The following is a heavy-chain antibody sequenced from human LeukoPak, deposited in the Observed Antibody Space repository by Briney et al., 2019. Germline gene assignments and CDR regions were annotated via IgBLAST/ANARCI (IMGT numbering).Heavy chain of an antibody. V-gene: IGHV4-4*07. Sequence: SETLSLTCTVSGGSISSYYWSWIRQPAGKGLEWIGRIYTSGSTNYSPSLKSRVTMSVDTSKNQFSLKLSSVTAADTAVYYCARELSGYSYGGLPPQLIDYWGQGTLVTVSS. CDR2: IYTSGST. CDR3: ARELSGYSYGGLPPQLIDY. CDR1: GGSISSYY. D-gene: IGHD5-18*01. J-gene: IGHJ4*02.